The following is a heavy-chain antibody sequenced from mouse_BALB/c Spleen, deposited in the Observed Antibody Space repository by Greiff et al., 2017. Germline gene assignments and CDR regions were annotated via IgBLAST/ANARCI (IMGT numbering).Heavy chain of an antibody. CDR3: ARYEGLLRYFDV. CDR1: GDSITSGY. V-gene: IGHV3-8*02. Sequence: EVKLMESGPSLVKPSQTLSLTCSVTGDSITSGYWNWIRKFPGNKLEYMGYISYSGSTYYNPSLKSRISITRDTSKNQYYLQLNSVTTEDTATYYCARYEGLLRYFDVWGAGTTVTVSS. J-gene: IGHJ1*01. CDR2: ISYSGST. D-gene: IGHD2-3*01.